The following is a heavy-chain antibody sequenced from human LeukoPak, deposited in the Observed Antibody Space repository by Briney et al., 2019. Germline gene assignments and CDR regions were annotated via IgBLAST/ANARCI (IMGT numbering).Heavy chain of an antibody. CDR3: ARIEMTTVTTDAFDI. CDR2: ISGSGGST. D-gene: IGHD4-17*01. Sequence: GGSLRLSCAASGFTFSSYAMSWVRQAPGKGLEWVSAISGSGGSTYYADSVKGRFTIPRDNSKNTLYLQMNSLRAEDTAVYYCARIEMTTVTTDAFDIWGQGTMVTVSS. CDR1: GFTFSSYA. J-gene: IGHJ3*02. V-gene: IGHV3-23*01.